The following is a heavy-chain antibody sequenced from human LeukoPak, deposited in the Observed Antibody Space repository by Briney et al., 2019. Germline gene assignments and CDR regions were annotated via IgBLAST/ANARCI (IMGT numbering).Heavy chain of an antibody. J-gene: IGHJ4*02. D-gene: IGHD2-15*01. V-gene: IGHV3-33*01. Sequence: GGSLRLSCAASGFTFSTYDMHWVRQVPGKGLEWVALIWYDGSNKYYADSVKGRFIISRDNSKDTLYLQMNSLRAEDTAVYYCARGYCSGGSCYPGYFDYWGQGTLVTVSS. CDR1: GFTFSTYD. CDR3: ARGYCSGGSCYPGYFDY. CDR2: IWYDGSNK.